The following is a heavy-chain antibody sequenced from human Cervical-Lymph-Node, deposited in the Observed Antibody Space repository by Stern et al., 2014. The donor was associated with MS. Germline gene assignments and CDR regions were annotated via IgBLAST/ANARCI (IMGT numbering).Heavy chain of an antibody. CDR2: IRTYNGTT. CDR1: GYTFTSYG. J-gene: IGHJ3*02. V-gene: IGHV1-18*01. CDR3: ARGLLGSENAFDI. D-gene: IGHD2-15*01. Sequence: VQLVESGAEVKKPGASVQVSCKASGYTFTSYGISWVRQAPGQELEWMGFIRTYNGTTNYAQKLQDSVTITTDTATSTAYIELRSLRSDDTAVYYCARGLLGSENAFDIWGQGTMVTVSS.